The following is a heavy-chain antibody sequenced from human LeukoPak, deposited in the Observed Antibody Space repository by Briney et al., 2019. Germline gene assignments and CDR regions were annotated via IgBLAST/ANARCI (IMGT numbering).Heavy chain of an antibody. CDR1: GFTFSSYW. D-gene: IGHD1-26*01. CDR3: ARADSGSYRGRYNYYMDV. J-gene: IGHJ6*03. CDR2: IKQDGSEK. Sequence: GGSLRLSCAASGFTFSSYWMSWVRQAPGKGLEWVANIKQDGSEKYYVDSVKGRFTISRDNAKNSLYLQMNSLRAEDTAVYYCARADSGSYRGRYNYYMDVWGKGTTVTISS. V-gene: IGHV3-7*01.